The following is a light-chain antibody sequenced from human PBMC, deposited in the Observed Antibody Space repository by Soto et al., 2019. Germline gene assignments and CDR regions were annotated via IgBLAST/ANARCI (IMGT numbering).Light chain of an antibody. Sequence: QSVLTQPASVSGSPRQSITISCTGTSKDIGDYNLVSWYQQHPGKAPKLIIFEDNKRPSGVSNRFSGSKSGNAASLTISGLQAEDEADYYCCSYAVSSTWVFGGGTKLTVL. V-gene: IGLV2-23*01. CDR1: SKDIGDYNL. CDR3: CSYAVSSTWV. CDR2: EDN. J-gene: IGLJ3*02.